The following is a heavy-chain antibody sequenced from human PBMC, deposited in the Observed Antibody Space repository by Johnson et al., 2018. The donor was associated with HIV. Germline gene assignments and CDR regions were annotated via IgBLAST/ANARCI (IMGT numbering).Heavy chain of an antibody. CDR2: IRYDGSNK. CDR1: FSFSSYG. D-gene: IGHD5-18*01. Sequence: QVQLVESGGGVVQPGGSLRLSCRFSFSSYGMHWVRQAPGKGLEWVAFIRYDGSNKYYADSVKGRFTMSRDNSKKTLYLQMNSLRAEDTAVYYCARDREDPSDSYGAFDIWGQGTMVTVSS. CDR3: ARDREDPSDSYGAFDI. J-gene: IGHJ3*02. V-gene: IGHV3-30*02.